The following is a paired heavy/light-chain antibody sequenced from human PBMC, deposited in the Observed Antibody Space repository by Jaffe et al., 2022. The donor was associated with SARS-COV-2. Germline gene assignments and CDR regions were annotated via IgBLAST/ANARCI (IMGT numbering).Heavy chain of an antibody. CDR2: ISGSSTYT. CDR3: ARDLQSRRGYFDY. J-gene: IGHJ4*02. Sequence: QVQLVESGGGLVKPGGSLRLSCAASGFTFSDYYMNWIRQAPGKGLEWVSYISGSSTYTNYADAVKGRFTVSRDNAKNSLYLQMNSLRAEDTAVYYCARDLQSRRGYFDYWGQGTLVTVSS. CDR1: GFTFSDYY. V-gene: IGHV3-11*06.
Light chain of an antibody. V-gene: IGLV2-18*02. Sequence: QSALTQPPSVSGSPGQSVTISCTGTSSDVGSYNRVSWYQQPPGTAPKLMIYEVSNRPSGVPDRFSGSKSGNTASLTISGLQAEDEADYYCNSYTSSSTLLFGGGTKLTVL. CDR3: NSYTSSSTLL. CDR2: EVS. J-gene: IGLJ3*02. CDR1: SSDVGSYNR.